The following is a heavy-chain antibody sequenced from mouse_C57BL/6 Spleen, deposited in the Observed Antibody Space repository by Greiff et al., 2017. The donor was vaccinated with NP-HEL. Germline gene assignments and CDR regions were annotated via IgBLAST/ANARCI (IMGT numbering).Heavy chain of an antibody. CDR2: IDPEDGET. CDR1: GFTIKDYY. Sequence: VQLQQSGAELVKPGASVKLSCTASGFTIKDYYMHWVKQRTEQGLEWIGRIDPEDGETKYDPKFQGKATITADTSSNTAYLQLSSLTSEDTAVYYCASYYYGSTYFDYWGQGTTLTVSS. V-gene: IGHV14-2*01. CDR3: ASYYYGSTYFDY. D-gene: IGHD1-1*01. J-gene: IGHJ2*01.